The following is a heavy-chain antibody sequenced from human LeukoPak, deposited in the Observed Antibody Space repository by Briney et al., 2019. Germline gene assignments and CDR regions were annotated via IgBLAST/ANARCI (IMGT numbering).Heavy chain of an antibody. CDR1: GYTITNYD. J-gene: IGHJ3*02. D-gene: IGHD3-10*01. CDR2: MNPNSGNT. CDR3: AKARGRGSFDI. Sequence: GASVKVSCKASGYTITNYDINWVRQATGRGLEWMGWMNPNSGNTDYAQKFQGRVTIARDTSISTAYMELSSLRSEDTAVYYCAKARGRGSFDIWGQGTMVTVSS. V-gene: IGHV1-8*03.